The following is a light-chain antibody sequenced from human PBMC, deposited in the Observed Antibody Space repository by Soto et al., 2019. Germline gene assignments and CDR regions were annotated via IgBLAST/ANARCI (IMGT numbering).Light chain of an antibody. CDR2: DVR. Sequence: QSVLTQPASVSGSPGQSITIACAGTSNDIGGFNYVSWYQQHPGKAPKLMIYDVRNRPSGVSNRFSRSKSGNTASLTISVLQAEDEAVYYCSSYTSGNTLLFGGGTKLTVL. J-gene: IGLJ2*01. CDR1: SNDIGGFNY. CDR3: SSYTSGNTLL. V-gene: IGLV2-14*01.